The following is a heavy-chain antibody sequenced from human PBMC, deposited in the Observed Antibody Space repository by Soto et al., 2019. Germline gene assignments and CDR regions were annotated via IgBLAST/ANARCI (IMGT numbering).Heavy chain of an antibody. D-gene: IGHD1-20*01. CDR3: ARDSHNPANMDV. CDR2: IWYDGSNK. CDR1: GFTFRSYG. Sequence: QVQLVESGGGVVQPGRSLRLTCAASGFTFRSYGMHWVRQAPGKGLEWVAVIWYDGSNKYYAESVKGRFTIFRDDAKNTLSLQMNSLRAEDTALYYCARDSHNPANMDVWGQGTTVTVSS. V-gene: IGHV3-33*01. J-gene: IGHJ6*02.